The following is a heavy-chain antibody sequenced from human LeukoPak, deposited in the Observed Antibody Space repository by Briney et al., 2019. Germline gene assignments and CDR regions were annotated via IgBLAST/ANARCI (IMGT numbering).Heavy chain of an antibody. CDR1: GFTFSSYG. D-gene: IGHD1-26*01. CDR2: ISYDGSNK. Sequence: GRSLRLSCAASGFTFSSYGMHWVRQAPGKGLEWVAVISYDGSNKYYADSVKGRFTISRDNSKNTLYLQMGSLRAEDMAVYYCARARETGGRGSYIFDYWGQGTLVTVSS. J-gene: IGHJ4*02. V-gene: IGHV3-30*03. CDR3: ARARETGGRGSYIFDY.